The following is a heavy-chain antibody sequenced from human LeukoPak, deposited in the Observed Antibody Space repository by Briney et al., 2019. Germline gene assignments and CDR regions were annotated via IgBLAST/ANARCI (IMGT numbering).Heavy chain of an antibody. V-gene: IGHV3-33*01. CDR3: ARSGRRGWDPADY. J-gene: IGHJ4*02. CDR1: GFTFRSYV. D-gene: IGHD6-19*01. Sequence: PGGSLRASCAASGFTFRSYVRQWVRQTPGKGLEWVAVIWCDGSSKYYTDSVKGRFTISRDNSKSTLYLQMNSLRAEDTGVYYSARSGRRGWDPADYWGQGTLVTVSS. CDR2: IWCDGSSK.